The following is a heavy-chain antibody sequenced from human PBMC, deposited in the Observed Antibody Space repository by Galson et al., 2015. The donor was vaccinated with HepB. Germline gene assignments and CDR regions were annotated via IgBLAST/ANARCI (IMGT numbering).Heavy chain of an antibody. J-gene: IGHJ4*02. Sequence: SLRLSCAASGFTFSSYAMSWVRQAPGKGLEWVSAISGSGGSTYYADSVKGRFTISRDNSKNTLYLQMNSLRAEVTAVYYCAKDRAYYYDSREPFDYWGQGTLVTVSS. CDR3: AKDRAYYYDSREPFDY. CDR1: GFTFSSYA. V-gene: IGHV3-23*01. CDR2: ISGSGGST. D-gene: IGHD3-22*01.